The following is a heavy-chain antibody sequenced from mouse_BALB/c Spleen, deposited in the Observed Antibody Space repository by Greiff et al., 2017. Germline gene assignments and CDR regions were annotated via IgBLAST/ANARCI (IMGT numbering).Heavy chain of an antibody. CDR2: IWTGGGT. V-gene: IGHV2-9-2*01. CDR3: VRESNYLYYYAMDY. D-gene: IGHD2-5*01. J-gene: IGHJ4*01. CDR1: GFSLTSYD. Sequence: VQLQQSGPGLVAPSQSLSITCTVSGFSLTSYDISWIRQPPGKGLEWLGVIWTGGGTNYNSAFMSRLSISKDNSKSQVFLKMNSLQTDDTAIYYCVRESNYLYYYAMDYWGQGTSVTVSS.